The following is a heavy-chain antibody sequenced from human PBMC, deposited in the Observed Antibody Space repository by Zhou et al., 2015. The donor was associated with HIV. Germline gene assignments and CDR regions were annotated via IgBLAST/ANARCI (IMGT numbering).Heavy chain of an antibody. J-gene: IGHJ6*03. CDR2: INSDGSST. Sequence: VQLVESGGRRGPAWEVPETLLCSVWIHLHTYGMHWVRQAPGKGLVWVSRINSDGSSTNYADSVKGRFTISRDNAKNTLYLQMNSLRVEDTAVYYCARGYSYGPYYYFYYYMDVWGKGTTVTVSS. D-gene: IGHD5-18*01. V-gene: IGHV3-74*02. CDR3: ARGYSYGPYYYFYYYMDV. CDR1: IHLHTYG.